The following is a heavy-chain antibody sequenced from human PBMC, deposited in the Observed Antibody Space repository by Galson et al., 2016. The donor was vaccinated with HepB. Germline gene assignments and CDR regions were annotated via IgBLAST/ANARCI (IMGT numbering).Heavy chain of an antibody. CDR1: GGTFSSYA. CDR2: IIPIFGTA. CDR3: ARAPWYELQRPPNWFDP. Sequence: SVKVSCKASGGTFSSYAISWVRQAPGQGLEWMGGIIPIFGTANYAQKFQGRVTITADEFTSTAYMELSSLRSEDTAVYYCARAPWYELQRPPNWFDPWGQGTLVTVSS. J-gene: IGHJ5*02. V-gene: IGHV1-69*13. D-gene: IGHD4/OR15-4a*01.